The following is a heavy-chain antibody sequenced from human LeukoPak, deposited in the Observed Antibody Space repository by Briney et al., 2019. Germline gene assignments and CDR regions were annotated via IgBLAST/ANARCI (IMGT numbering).Heavy chain of an antibody. J-gene: IGHJ3*02. D-gene: IGHD1-7*01. Sequence: GGSLRLSCAASGFTFSSYAMSWVRQAPGKGLEWVSAISGSGGSTYYADSVKGRFTISRDNSKSTLYLQMNSLRAEDPAVYYCAKGMLNYGGAFDIWGQGTMVTVSS. CDR2: ISGSGGST. V-gene: IGHV3-23*01. CDR1: GFTFSSYA. CDR3: AKGMLNYGGAFDI.